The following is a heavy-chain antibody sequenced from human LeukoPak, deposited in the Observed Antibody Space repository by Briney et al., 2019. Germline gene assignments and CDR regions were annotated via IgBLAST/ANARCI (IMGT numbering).Heavy chain of an antibody. Sequence: GGSLRLSCATSGFPFETNAMSWVRQAPGKGLEWVATIGNTETFYADSVTGRFTISRDNSKNTVNLQMNRLGVEDTAIYYCAKDWIQFNRVFDCFDSWGQGILVTVSS. D-gene: IGHD5-18*01. CDR3: AKDWIQFNRVFDCFDS. CDR1: GFPFETNA. V-gene: IGHV3-23*01. J-gene: IGHJ4*02. CDR2: IGNTET.